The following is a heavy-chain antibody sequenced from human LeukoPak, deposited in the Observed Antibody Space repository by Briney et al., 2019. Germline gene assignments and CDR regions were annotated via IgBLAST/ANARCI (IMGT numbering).Heavy chain of an antibody. J-gene: IGHJ4*02. D-gene: IGHD1-26*01. Sequence: PGGSLRLSCAASGFTFSRYSMNWVRQAPGKGLEWVSSISSSSSYIYYADAVKGRFTISRDNAKNSLYLQMDSLRTEDTAIYYCTTDHVGATVEFDSWGQGTPVTVSS. CDR3: TTDHVGATVEFDS. CDR1: GFTFSRYS. CDR2: ISSSSSYI. V-gene: IGHV3-21*01.